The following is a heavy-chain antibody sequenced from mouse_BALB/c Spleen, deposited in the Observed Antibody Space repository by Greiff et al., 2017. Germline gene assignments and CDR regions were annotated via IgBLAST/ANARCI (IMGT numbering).Heavy chain of an antibody. CDR1: GYTFTSYW. D-gene: IGHD2-1*01. Sequence: VQLQQSGTVLARPGASVKMSCKASGYTFTSYWMHWVKQRPGQGLEWIGAIYPGNSDTSYNQKFKGKAKLTAVTSTSTAYMELSSLTNEDSAVYYCTRQEGNYGYAMDYWGQGTSVTVSA. J-gene: IGHJ4*01. CDR2: IYPGNSDT. V-gene: IGHV1-5*01. CDR3: TRQEGNYGYAMDY.